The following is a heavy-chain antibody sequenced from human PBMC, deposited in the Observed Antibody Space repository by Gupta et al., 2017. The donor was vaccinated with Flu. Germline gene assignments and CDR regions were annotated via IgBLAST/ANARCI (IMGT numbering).Heavy chain of an antibody. J-gene: IGHJ4*02. Sequence: DVQLVESGGGLVQPGGSLRLSCAASGFSFSSYWMTWVRQAPGKGLEWVANIKQDGGEIYYVDSVKGRFTISRDNAKNSLYLQMNSLRAEDTAVYFCGRDKVVGATKVDFWGQGTLVTVSS. CDR3: GRDKVVGATKVDF. CDR1: GFSFSSYW. D-gene: IGHD1-26*01. V-gene: IGHV3-7*01. CDR2: IKQDGGEI.